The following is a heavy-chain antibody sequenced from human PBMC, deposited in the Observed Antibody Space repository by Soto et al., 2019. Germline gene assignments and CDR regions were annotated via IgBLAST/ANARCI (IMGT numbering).Heavy chain of an antibody. CDR2: INAGNGNT. J-gene: IGHJ4*02. CDR3: ARDTTILGVVINYFDY. Sequence: ASVKVSCKASGYTFTSYAMHWVRQAPGQRLEWMGWINAGNGNTKYSQKFQGRVTITRDTSASTAYMELSSLRSEDTAVYYCARDTTILGVVINYFDYWGQGTLVTVSS. V-gene: IGHV1-3*01. CDR1: GYTFTSYA. D-gene: IGHD3-3*01.